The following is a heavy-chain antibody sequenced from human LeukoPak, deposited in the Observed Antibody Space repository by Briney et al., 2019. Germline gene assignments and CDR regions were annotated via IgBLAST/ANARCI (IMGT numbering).Heavy chain of an antibody. D-gene: IGHD3-10*01. CDR3: ARAWGNYYGSGSGFDY. J-gene: IGHJ4*02. V-gene: IGHV3-21*01. CDR1: GFTFSSYS. Sequence: RSGGSLRLSCAASGFTFSSYSMNWVRQAPGKGLEWVSSVSSSSSYIYYADSVKGRFTISRDNAKNSLCLQMNSLRAEDTAVYYCARAWGNYYGSGSGFDYWGQGTLVTVSS. CDR2: VSSSSSYI.